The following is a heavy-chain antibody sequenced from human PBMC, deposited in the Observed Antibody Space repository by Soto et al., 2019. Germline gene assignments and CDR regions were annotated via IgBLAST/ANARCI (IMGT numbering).Heavy chain of an antibody. D-gene: IGHD2-2*01. CDR1: GGTFRSYA. Sequence: QVQLVQSGAEVKKPGSSVKVSCKASGGTFRSYAISWVRQVPGQGLEWMGGIIPISDTTNYAQKFQGRVTITADESTSTAYMELSSLRSEDTAVYYCARSQGSSTSLEIYYYYYYGMDVWGQGTTVTVSS. J-gene: IGHJ6*02. CDR2: IIPISDTT. CDR3: ARSQGSSTSLEIYYYYYYGMDV. V-gene: IGHV1-69*01.